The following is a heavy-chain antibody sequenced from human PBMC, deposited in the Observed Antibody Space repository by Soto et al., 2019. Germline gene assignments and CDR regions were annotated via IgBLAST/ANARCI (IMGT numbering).Heavy chain of an antibody. J-gene: IGHJ5*02. D-gene: IGHD5-12*01. Sequence: PGGSLRLSCAVSGFPFRNSAMTWVLQAPGQGLQYVSSITGCGEKSLYADCVRGRFTISSDNSTNMLFLHMSRLRAEYTAVYYCAKGVPDRGAGSWSQGT. CDR3: AKGVPDRGAGS. CDR1: GFPFRNSA. V-gene: IGHV3-23*01. CDR2: ITGCGEKS.